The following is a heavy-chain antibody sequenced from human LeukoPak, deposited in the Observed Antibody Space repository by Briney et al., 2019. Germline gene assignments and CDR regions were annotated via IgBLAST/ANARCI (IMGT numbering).Heavy chain of an antibody. Sequence: PSETLSLTCTVSGGSISSGSYYWSWIRQPAGKGLEWIGRIYTSGSTNYNPSRKSRVTISVDTSKNQFSLKLSSVTAADTAVYYCAREEYPRTFDYWGQGTLVTVSS. D-gene: IGHD6-6*01. CDR3: AREEYPRTFDY. V-gene: IGHV4-61*02. CDR2: IYTSGST. J-gene: IGHJ4*02. CDR1: GGSISSGSYY.